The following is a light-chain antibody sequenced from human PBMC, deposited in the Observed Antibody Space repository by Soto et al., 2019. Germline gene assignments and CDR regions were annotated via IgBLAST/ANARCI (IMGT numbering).Light chain of an antibody. CDR3: QQYNNWPLT. V-gene: IGKV3-15*01. CDR1: QSVCSN. CDR2: GAS. Sequence: EILMTQCPATLSVSPGERATLSCRASQSVCSNLAWYQQKPGQAPRLLIYGASTRATGIPARFSGSGSGTEFTLTISSLQSEDFAVYHCQQYNNWPLTFGGGTKVDIK. J-gene: IGKJ4*01.